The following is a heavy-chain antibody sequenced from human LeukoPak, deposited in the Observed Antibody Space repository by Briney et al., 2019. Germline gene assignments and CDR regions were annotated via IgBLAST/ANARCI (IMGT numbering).Heavy chain of an antibody. CDR3: AKDPDGYFDY. Sequence: GGSLRLCCAESGFTFRSYAMCGGRLAPGKGREWVSAISGSGGSTYYADSVKGRFTISRDNSKNTLYLQMNSLRAEDTAVYYCAKDPDGYFDYWGQGTLVTVSS. D-gene: IGHD4-17*01. CDR2: ISGSGGST. V-gene: IGHV3-23*01. CDR1: GFTFRSYA. J-gene: IGHJ4*02.